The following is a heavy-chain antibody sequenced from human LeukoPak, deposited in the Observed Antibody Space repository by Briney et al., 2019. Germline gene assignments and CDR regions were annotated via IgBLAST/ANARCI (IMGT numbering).Heavy chain of an antibody. J-gene: IGHJ6*02. CDR3: AKDSDPPPLITIFGVVITHHYGMDV. CDR2: ISGSGGST. Sequence: TGGSLRLSCAASGFTFSSYAMSWVRQAPGKGLEWVSAISGSGGSTYYADSVKGRFTISRDNSKNTLYLQMNSLRAEDTAVYYCAKDSDPPPLITIFGVVITHHYGMDVWGQGTTVTVSS. CDR1: GFTFSSYA. V-gene: IGHV3-23*01. D-gene: IGHD3-3*01.